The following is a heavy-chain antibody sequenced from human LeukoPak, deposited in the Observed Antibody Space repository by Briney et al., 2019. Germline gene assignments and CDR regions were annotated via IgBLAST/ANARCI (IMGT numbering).Heavy chain of an antibody. J-gene: IGHJ4*02. V-gene: IGHV3-33*01. D-gene: IGHD6-13*01. CDR1: GFTFSSYG. CDR2: IWYDGSYT. CDR3: ARGLTEVAGGSPATGRDDY. Sequence: GRSLRLSCAASGFTFSSYGMTWVRQAPGKGLEWVAVIWYDGSYTYYADSVKGRFTIFRGNSMNTLYLQMNSLRAEDTAVYYCARGLTEVAGGSPATGRDDYWGQGTLVTVSS.